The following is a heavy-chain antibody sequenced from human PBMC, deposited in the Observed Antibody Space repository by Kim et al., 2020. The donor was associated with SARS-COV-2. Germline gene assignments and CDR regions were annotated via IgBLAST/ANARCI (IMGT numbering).Heavy chain of an antibody. CDR1: GFTFSSYW. D-gene: IGHD5-12*01. V-gene: IGHV3-74*01. CDR3: ARGLDIQYYYYYYGMDV. J-gene: IGHJ6*02. CDR2: INSDGSST. Sequence: GGSLRLSCAASGFTFSSYWMHWVRQAPGKGLVWVSRINSDGSSTSYADSVKGRFTISRDNAKNTLYLQMNSLRAEDTAVYYCARGLDIQYYYYYYGMDVWVQGPTVTVSS.